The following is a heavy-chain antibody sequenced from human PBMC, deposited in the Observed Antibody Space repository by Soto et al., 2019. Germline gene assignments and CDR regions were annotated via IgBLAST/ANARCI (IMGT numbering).Heavy chain of an antibody. Sequence: GESLKISCEGYGYTFSNYWIGWVRQMPVKGLEWMGVIYPGDSDTRYSPSFQGQVTISADKSISAAYLQWNSLKASDTAIYYCARDRAQSPYYYYYGMDVWGQGTTVTVSS. CDR3: ARDRAQSPYYYYYGMDV. J-gene: IGHJ6*02. CDR1: GYTFSNYW. V-gene: IGHV5-51*01. D-gene: IGHD3-22*01. CDR2: IYPGDSDT.